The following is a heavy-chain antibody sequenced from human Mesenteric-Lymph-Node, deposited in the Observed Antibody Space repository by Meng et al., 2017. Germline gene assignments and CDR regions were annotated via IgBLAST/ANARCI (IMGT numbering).Heavy chain of an antibody. CDR1: GFRFSDYD. CDR3: ARDSGSYSFGAFDI. J-gene: IGHJ3*02. V-gene: IGHV3-21*01. Sequence: GGSLRLSCAVSGFRFSDYDMNWVRQAPGKGLEWVSSISSSGLFIYYAGSVKGRFTISRDNVKNSLYLQMNSLRAEDTAVYYCARDSGSYSFGAFDIWGQGTMVTVSS. D-gene: IGHD1-26*01. CDR2: ISSSGLFI.